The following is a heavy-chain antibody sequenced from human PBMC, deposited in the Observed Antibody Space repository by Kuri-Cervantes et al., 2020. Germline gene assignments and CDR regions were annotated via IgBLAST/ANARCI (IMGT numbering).Heavy chain of an antibody. CDR2: ISWNSGSI. CDR1: GFTFDDYA. J-gene: IGHJ4*02. CDR3: ARVPPNWNYRGFDY. Sequence: LSLTCAASGFTFDDYAMHWVRQAPGKGLEWVSGISWNSGSIGYADSVKGRFTISRDNAKNSLYLQMNSLRAEDTALYYCARVPPNWNYRGFDYWGQGTLVTVSS. D-gene: IGHD1-7*01. V-gene: IGHV3-9*01.